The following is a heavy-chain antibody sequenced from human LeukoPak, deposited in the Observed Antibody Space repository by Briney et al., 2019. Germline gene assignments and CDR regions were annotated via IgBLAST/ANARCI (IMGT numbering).Heavy chain of an antibody. V-gene: IGHV3-23*01. D-gene: IGHD2-2*01. CDR1: GFTFSSYA. Sequence: GGSLRLSCAVSGFTFSSYAMSCVRQAPGKGLEWVSAISDSGGSTYYADSVKGRFTISRDNSKNTLYLQMNSLRAEDTAVYYCAKSGGYCSSTSCNGVFDFWGQGTLVTVSS. J-gene: IGHJ4*02. CDR2: ISDSGGST. CDR3: AKSGGYCSSTSCNGVFDF.